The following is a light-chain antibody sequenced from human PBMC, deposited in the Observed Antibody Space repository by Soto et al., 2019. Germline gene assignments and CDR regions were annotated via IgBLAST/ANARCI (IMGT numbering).Light chain of an antibody. CDR2: DAS. J-gene: IGKJ3*01. Sequence: EIVLTQSPATLSLSPGERATLSCRASQSVGIFLAWYQQKPGQAPRLLIYDASSRATGIPARFSGGGSGTDFTLTISSLEPEDFAVYYCQQRSNWPLTFGPGTKVDIK. CDR1: QSVGIF. CDR3: QQRSNWPLT. V-gene: IGKV3-11*01.